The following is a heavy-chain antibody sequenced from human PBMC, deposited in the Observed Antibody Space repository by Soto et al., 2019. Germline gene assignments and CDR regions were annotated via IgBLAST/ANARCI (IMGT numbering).Heavy chain of an antibody. D-gene: IGHD1-1*01. CDR2: ITPIFGTA. J-gene: IGHJ6*02. Sequence: GASVKVSCKASGGTFSSYAISWVRQAPGQGLEWMGGITPIFGTANYAQKFQGRVTITADESTSTAYMELSSLRSEDTAVYYCARPLDHYYYYYGMDVWGQGTTVTVS. V-gene: IGHV1-69*13. CDR1: GGTFSSYA. CDR3: ARPLDHYYYYYGMDV.